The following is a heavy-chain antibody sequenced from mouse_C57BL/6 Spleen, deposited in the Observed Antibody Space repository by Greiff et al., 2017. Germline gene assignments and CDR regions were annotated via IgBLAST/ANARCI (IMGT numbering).Heavy chain of an antibody. J-gene: IGHJ2*01. CDR1: GFSFNTYA. D-gene: IGHD4-1*01. CDR3: VRLSWEYYFDY. CDR2: IRSKSNNYAT. Sequence: EVQRVESGGGLVQPKGSLKLSCAASGFSFNTYAMNWVRQAPGKGLEWVARIRSKSNNYATYYADSVKDRFTISRDDSESMLYLQMNNLKTEDTAMYYCVRLSWEYYFDYWGQGTTLTVSS. V-gene: IGHV10-1*01.